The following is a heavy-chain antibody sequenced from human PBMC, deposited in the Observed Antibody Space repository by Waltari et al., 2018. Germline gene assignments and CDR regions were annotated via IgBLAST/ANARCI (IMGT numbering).Heavy chain of an antibody. J-gene: IGHJ6*02. CDR3: AAGPDYGEYYYYYGMDV. CDR1: GFTFTSSA. V-gene: IGHV1-58*01. Sequence: QLQLVQSGPEVKKPGTSVNVSCKASGFTFTSSAVQWVRQARGQRLQWLGWIVVGSGNTNYAQKFQERVTITRDMSTSTAYMELSSLRSEDTAVYYCAAGPDYGEYYYYYGMDVWGQGTTVTVSS. D-gene: IGHD4-17*01. CDR2: IVVGSGNT.